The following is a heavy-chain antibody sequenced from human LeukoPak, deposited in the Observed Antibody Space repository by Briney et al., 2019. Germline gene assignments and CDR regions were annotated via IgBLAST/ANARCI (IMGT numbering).Heavy chain of an antibody. V-gene: IGHV3-7*04. Sequence: GGSLRLSCAASGFTFGSYWMDWVRQAPGKGLEWVANINQAGTEKYYVDSVKGRFTISRDNAKNSLFLQMNSLRAEDTAVYFCARVRGGYYFDYWGQGTLVTVSS. CDR3: ARVRGGYYFDY. CDR1: GFTFGSYW. CDR2: INQAGTEK. D-gene: IGHD5-24*01. J-gene: IGHJ4*02.